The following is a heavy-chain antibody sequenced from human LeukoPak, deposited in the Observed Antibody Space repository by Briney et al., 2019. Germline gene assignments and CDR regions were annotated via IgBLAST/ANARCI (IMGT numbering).Heavy chain of an antibody. J-gene: IGHJ4*02. Sequence: GSLRLSCAASGFTFSSYGIHRVRQAPGKGLEWVAVIWYDGSNKYYADSVKGRFTISRDNSKNTLYLQINSLRAEDTAVYNCAKVAAAGSGYFDYWGQGTLVTVSS. D-gene: IGHD6-13*01. CDR3: AKVAAAGSGYFDY. CDR2: IWYDGSNK. V-gene: IGHV3-33*06. CDR1: GFTFSSYG.